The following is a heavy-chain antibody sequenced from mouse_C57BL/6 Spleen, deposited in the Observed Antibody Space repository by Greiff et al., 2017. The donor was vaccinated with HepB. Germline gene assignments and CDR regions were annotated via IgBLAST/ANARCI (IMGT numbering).Heavy chain of an antibody. D-gene: IGHD4-1*01. V-gene: IGHV5-17*01. CDR1: GFTFSDYG. CDR2: ISSGSSTI. J-gene: IGHJ3*01. Sequence: EVHLVESGGGLVKPGGSLKLSCAASGFTFSDYGMHWVRQAPEKGLEWVAYISSGSSTIYYADTVKGRFTISRDNAKNTLFLQMTSLRSEDTAMYYCAQLTGAWFAYWGQGTLVTVSA. CDR3: AQLTGAWFAY.